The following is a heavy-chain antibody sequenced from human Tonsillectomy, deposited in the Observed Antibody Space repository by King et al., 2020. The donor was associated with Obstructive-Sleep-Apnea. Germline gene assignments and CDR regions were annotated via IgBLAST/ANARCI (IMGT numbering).Heavy chain of an antibody. J-gene: IGHJ4*02. D-gene: IGHD6-13*01. CDR2: IRSKAYGRTT. V-gene: IGHV3-49*03. Sequence: VQLVESGGGLVQPGRSLRLSCIASGFTFGDHAMSWFRQAPGKGPEWGGFIRSKAYGRTTEYAASVKGRFTISRDDSKSIAYLQMNSLKSEDTAVYYCTSGSWGDYWGQGTLVTVSS. CDR1: GFTFGDHA. CDR3: TSGSWGDY.